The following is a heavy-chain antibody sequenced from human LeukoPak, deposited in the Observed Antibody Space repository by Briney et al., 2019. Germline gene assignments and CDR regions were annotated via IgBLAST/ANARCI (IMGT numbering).Heavy chain of an antibody. V-gene: IGHV4-34*01. J-gene: IGHJ4*02. CDR3: ARGPVWFGELYPDY. D-gene: IGHD3-10*01. CDR1: GGSFSGYY. Sequence: PSETLSLTCAVYGGSFSGYYWSWIRQPPGKGLEWIGEINHSGSTNYNPSLKSRVTISVDMSKNQFSLKLSSVTAADTAVYYCARGPVWFGELYPDYWGQGTLVTVSS. CDR2: INHSGST.